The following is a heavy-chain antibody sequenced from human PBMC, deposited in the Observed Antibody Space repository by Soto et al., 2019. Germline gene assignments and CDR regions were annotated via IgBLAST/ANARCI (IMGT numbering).Heavy chain of an antibody. D-gene: IGHD2-15*01. Sequence: SETLSLTCTVSGVSINNYYWSWIRQPPGKGLEWIGYIYYSGSTNYNPSLKSRVTISVDRSKNQFSLKLSSVTAADTAVYYCARGQVVAAQHWGQGTLVTVSS. CDR2: IYYSGST. J-gene: IGHJ4*02. CDR3: ARGQVVAAQH. V-gene: IGHV4-59*12. CDR1: GVSINNYY.